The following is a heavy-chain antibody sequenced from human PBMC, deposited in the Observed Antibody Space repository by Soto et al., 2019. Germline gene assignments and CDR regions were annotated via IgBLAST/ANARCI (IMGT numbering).Heavy chain of an antibody. Sequence: GESLKISWKGSGYSFTSYWIGWVRQMPGKGLEWMGIIYPGDSDTRYSPSFQGQVTISADKSISTAYLQWSSLKASDTAMYYCAVVVPAAMMVLGAFDIWGQGTMVTVSS. J-gene: IGHJ3*02. CDR2: IYPGDSDT. V-gene: IGHV5-51*01. CDR3: AVVVPAAMMVLGAFDI. D-gene: IGHD2-2*01. CDR1: GYSFTSYW.